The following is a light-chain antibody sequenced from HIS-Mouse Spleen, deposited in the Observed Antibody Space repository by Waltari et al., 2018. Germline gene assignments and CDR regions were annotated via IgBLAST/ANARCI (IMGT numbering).Light chain of an antibody. Sequence: QSALTQPASVSGSPGQSITISCTGTSRDVGSYNLVSWYQQQPGKAPKLMIYEGSKRPSGVSNRFSGSKSGNTASLTISGLQAEDEADYYCCSYAGSSTWVFGGGTKLTVL. J-gene: IGLJ3*02. V-gene: IGLV2-23*01. CDR3: CSYAGSSTWV. CDR2: EGS. CDR1: SRDVGSYNL.